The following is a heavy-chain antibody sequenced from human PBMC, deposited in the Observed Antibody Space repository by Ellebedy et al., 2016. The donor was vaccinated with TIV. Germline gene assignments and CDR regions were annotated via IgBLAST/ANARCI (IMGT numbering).Heavy chain of an antibody. CDR3: AKDRYYASGSYSDY. CDR2: ISGGGGST. V-gene: IGHV3-23*01. CDR1: GFIFSNFA. D-gene: IGHD3-10*01. Sequence: GESLKISCVASGFIFSNFAMSWVRQAPGKGLEWVSGISGGGGSTHYADSVKGRFTISRDNSKNTLYLQMNSLRVEDTAVYYCAKDRYYASGSYSDYWGQGTLVTVSS. J-gene: IGHJ4*02.